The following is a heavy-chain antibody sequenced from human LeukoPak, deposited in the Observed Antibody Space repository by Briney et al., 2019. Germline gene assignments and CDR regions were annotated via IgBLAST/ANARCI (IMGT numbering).Heavy chain of an antibody. V-gene: IGHV3-53*04. CDR2: ISSGGTT. CDR3: ARDRSYGDFAWGY. D-gene: IGHD4-17*01. CDR1: GFTVSSNF. Sequence: PGGSLRLSCAASGFTVSSNFMTWVRQAPGKGLESVSVISSGGTTYYADSVKGRFTISRHISKNTVYLQMNSLRAEDTAVYYCARDRSYGDFAWGYWGQGTLVTVSS. J-gene: IGHJ4*02.